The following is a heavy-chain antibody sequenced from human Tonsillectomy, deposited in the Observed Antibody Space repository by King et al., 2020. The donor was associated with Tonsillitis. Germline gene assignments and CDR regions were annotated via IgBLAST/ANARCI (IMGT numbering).Heavy chain of an antibody. CDR3: VGYGRGEGNTYPAPDS. Sequence: VQLVESGGGVVQPGTSLRLSCAASGFTFRTYAMHWVRQAPGKGLEWVALIWYDGSEKYYADSVKGRFTISRDNSKNILYLQMDSLRVEDTALYYCVGYGRGEGNTYPAPDSWGQGTLVTVPS. D-gene: IGHD5-12*01. V-gene: IGHV3-33*08. CDR1: GFTFRTYA. J-gene: IGHJ5*01. CDR2: IWYDGSEK.